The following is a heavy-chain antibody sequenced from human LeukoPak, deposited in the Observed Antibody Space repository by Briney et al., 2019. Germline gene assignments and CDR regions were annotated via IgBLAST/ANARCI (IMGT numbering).Heavy chain of an antibody. CDR2: IYPADSDT. J-gene: IGHJ3*02. D-gene: IGHD3-9*01. CDR1: GYSFTSYW. CDR3: CSDILSSYAFDT. V-gene: IGHV5-51*01. Sequence: GESLKISCKGSGYSFTSYWIGWVRQMRGKGLEWMWIIYPADSDTRYSPSFQGQVTISADKSISTAYLQWSSLKASDTDMYYCCSDILSSYAFDTWGQGTMVTVSS.